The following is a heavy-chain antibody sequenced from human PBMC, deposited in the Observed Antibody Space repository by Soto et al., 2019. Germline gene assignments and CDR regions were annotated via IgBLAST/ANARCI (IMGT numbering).Heavy chain of an antibody. CDR3: AKEPRGTMVRGAHIL. J-gene: IGHJ4*02. D-gene: IGHD3-10*01. CDR1: GFTFSSYG. Sequence: GGSLRLSCAASGFTFSSYGMHWVRQAPGKGLEWVAVISYDGSNKYYADSVKGRFTISRDNSKNTLYLQMNSLRAEDTAVYYCAKEPRGTMVRGAHILWGQGTLVTVSS. CDR2: ISYDGSNK. V-gene: IGHV3-30*18.